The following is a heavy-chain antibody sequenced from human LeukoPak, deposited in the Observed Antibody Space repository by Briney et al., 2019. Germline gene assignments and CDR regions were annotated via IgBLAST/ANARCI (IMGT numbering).Heavy chain of an antibody. J-gene: IGHJ4*02. Sequence: GGSLRLSCAASGFTFSSYAMHWVRQAPGKGLEWVAVISYDGSNKYYADSVKGRSTISRDNSKNTLYLQMNSLRAEDTAVYYCAKAPKTTIWFGENWGQGTLVTVSS. CDR2: ISYDGSNK. V-gene: IGHV3-30*04. D-gene: IGHD3-10*01. CDR3: AKAPKTTIWFGEN. CDR1: GFTFSSYA.